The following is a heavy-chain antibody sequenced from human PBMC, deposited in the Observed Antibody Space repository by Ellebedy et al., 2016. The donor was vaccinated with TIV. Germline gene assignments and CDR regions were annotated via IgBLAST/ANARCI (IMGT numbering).Heavy chain of an antibody. CDR1: GGSISSSSYY. CDR2: IYYSGST. CDR3: ARGQWYYFDY. J-gene: IGHJ4*02. V-gene: IGHV4-39*07. Sequence: SETLSLTCSVSGGSISSSSYYWGWIRQPPGKGLEWIGSIYYSGSTYYNPSLKSRVTISVDTSKNQFSLKLSSVTAADTAVYYCARGQWYYFDYWGQGTLVTVSS. D-gene: IGHD2-15*01.